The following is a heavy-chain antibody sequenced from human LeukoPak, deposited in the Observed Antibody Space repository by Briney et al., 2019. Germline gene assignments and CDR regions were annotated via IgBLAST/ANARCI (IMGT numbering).Heavy chain of an antibody. D-gene: IGHD5-18*01. CDR1: GFTFSNYG. Sequence: GGSLRLSCAASGFTFSNYGMSWVRQAPGKGLEWVSAISGSGGSTYYADSVKGRFTISRDNAKNSLYLQMNSLRAEDTAVYYCARVDTAMVLTARSYYMDVWGKGTTVTISS. V-gene: IGHV3-23*01. J-gene: IGHJ6*03. CDR2: ISGSGGST. CDR3: ARVDTAMVLTARSYYMDV.